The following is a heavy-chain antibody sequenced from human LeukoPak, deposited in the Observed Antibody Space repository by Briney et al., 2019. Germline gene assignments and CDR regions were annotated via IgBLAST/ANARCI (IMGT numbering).Heavy chain of an antibody. CDR2: IYSGGST. V-gene: IGHV3-53*01. Sequence: GGSLRLSCAASGFTVSSNYMSWVRQAPGKGLEWVSVIYSGGSTYYADSVKGRFTFSRDNSKNTLYLQMNSLRAEDTAVYYCASSYGSGSWYYMDVWGKGTTVTVSS. D-gene: IGHD3-10*01. J-gene: IGHJ6*03. CDR3: ASSYGSGSWYYMDV. CDR1: GFTVSSNY.